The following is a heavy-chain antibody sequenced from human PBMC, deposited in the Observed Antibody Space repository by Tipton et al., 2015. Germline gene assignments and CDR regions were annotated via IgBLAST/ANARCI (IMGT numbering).Heavy chain of an antibody. CDR3: ARVRGPTGPYGMDV. V-gene: IGHV1-2*02. CDR2: LNPNSGDT. Sequence: QVQLVQSGAEMKKPGASVKVSCKAAGYIFTGYYMHWVRQAPGQGLEWMGWLNPNSGDTNSAQKFQGRVTMTRDTSISTAYMELSRLSSDDTAVYYCARVRGPTGPYGMDVWGQGTTVTVSS. CDR1: GYIFTGYY. J-gene: IGHJ6*02. D-gene: IGHD4-17*01.